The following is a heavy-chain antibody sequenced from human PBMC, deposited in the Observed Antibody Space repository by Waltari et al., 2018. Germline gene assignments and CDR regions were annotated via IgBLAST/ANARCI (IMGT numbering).Heavy chain of an antibody. V-gene: IGHV3-30*02. Sequence: QVQLVESGGGVVQPGGSLSLSCAASGFTFSSYGMHWVRPAPGKGLELVAFIRYDGSNKYYADSVKGRFTISRDNSKNTLYLQMNSLRAEDTAVYYCAKGGRWVLYYYGMDVWGQGTTVTVSS. J-gene: IGHJ6*02. CDR3: AKGGRWVLYYYGMDV. CDR2: IRYDGSNK. CDR1: GFTFSSYG. D-gene: IGHD2-2*03.